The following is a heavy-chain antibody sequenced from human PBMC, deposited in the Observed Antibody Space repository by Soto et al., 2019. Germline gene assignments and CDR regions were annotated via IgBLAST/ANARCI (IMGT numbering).Heavy chain of an antibody. CDR2: IYYSGST. Sequence: PSETLSLTCTVSGGSISSYYWSWIRQPPGKGLEWIGYIYYSGSTNNNPSLKSRVTISVDTSKNQFSLKLSSVTAADTAVYYCAREIYYDSSGYYYYYYGMDVWGQGTTVTVSS. CDR1: GGSISSYY. V-gene: IGHV4-59*01. CDR3: AREIYYDSSGYYYYYYGMDV. D-gene: IGHD3-22*01. J-gene: IGHJ6*02.